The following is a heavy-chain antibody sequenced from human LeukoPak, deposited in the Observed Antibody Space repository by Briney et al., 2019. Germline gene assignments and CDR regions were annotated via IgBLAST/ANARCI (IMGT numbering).Heavy chain of an antibody. Sequence: GGSLRLSCAASGFTFSSYSMNWVRQAPGKGLEWVSSISSSSSYIYYADSVKGRFTISRDNAKNSLYLQMNSLRAEDTAVYYCASPVPAASRGFGDYWGQGTLVTVSS. CDR2: ISSSSSYI. J-gene: IGHJ4*02. V-gene: IGHV3-21*04. CDR3: ASPVPAASRGFGDY. D-gene: IGHD2-2*01. CDR1: GFTFSSYS.